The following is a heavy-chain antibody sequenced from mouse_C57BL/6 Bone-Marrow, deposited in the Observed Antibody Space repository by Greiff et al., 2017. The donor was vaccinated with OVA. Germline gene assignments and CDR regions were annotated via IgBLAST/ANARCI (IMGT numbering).Heavy chain of an antibody. J-gene: IGHJ3*01. CDR1: GFTFSSYG. CDR3: ARRYYGSSSLVSY. V-gene: IGHV5-6*02. D-gene: IGHD1-1*01. CDR2: ISSGGSYT. Sequence: EVKLLESGGDLVKPGGSLKLSCAASGFTFSSYGMSWVRQTPDKRLEWVATISSGGSYTYYPDSVKGRFTISRDNAKNTLYLQMSSLKSENTAMYYCARRYYGSSSLVSYWGQGTLVTVSA.